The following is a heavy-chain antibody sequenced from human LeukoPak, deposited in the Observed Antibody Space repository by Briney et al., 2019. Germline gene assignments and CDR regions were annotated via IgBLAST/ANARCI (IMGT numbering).Heavy chain of an antibody. CDR1: GYTFTSYA. CDR3: AREASGSYPT. J-gene: IGHJ5*02. Sequence: ASVKVSCKASGYTFTSYAMNWVRQAPGQGLEWMGGIIPIFGTANYAQKFQGRVTITADESTSTAYMELSSLRSEDTAVYYCAREASGSYPTWGQGTLVTVSS. V-gene: IGHV1-69*13. D-gene: IGHD1-26*01. CDR2: IIPIFGTA.